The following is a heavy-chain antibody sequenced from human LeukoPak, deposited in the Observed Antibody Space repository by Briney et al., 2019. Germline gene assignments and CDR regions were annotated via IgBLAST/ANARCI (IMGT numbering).Heavy chain of an antibody. CDR2: IRYDGSNK. V-gene: IGHV3-30*02. CDR3: ARDQTTVTTLSFDY. Sequence: GGSLRLSCAASGFTFSSYGMHWVRQAPGKGLEWVAFIRYDGSNKYYADSVKGRFTISRDNSKNTLYLQMNSLRAEDTAVYYCARDQTTVTTLSFDYWGQGTLVTVSS. J-gene: IGHJ4*02. CDR1: GFTFSSYG. D-gene: IGHD4-11*01.